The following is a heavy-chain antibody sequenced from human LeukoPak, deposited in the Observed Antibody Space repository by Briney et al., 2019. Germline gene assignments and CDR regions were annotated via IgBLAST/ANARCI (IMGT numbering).Heavy chain of an antibody. CDR3: ARDQSLPGYDSSGYNDAFDI. CDR2: IYSGGST. D-gene: IGHD3-22*01. CDR1: GLTVSSNY. J-gene: IGHJ3*02. V-gene: IGHV3-53*01. Sequence: GGSLRLSCAASGLTVSSNYMSWVRQAPGKGLEWVSVIYSGGSTYYADSVKGRFTISRDNSKNTLYLQMNSLRAEDTAVYYRARDQSLPGYDSSGYNDAFDIWGQGTMVTV.